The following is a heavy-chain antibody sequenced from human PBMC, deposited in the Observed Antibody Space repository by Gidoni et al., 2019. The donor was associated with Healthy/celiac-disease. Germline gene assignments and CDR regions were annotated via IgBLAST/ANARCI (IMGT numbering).Heavy chain of an antibody. CDR3: ARDLEGTRDAFDI. J-gene: IGHJ3*02. D-gene: IGHD1-1*01. CDR1: GGSISSYY. V-gene: IGHV4-59*01. Sequence: QVQLQESGPGLVKPSETLSLTCTVSGGSISSYYWSWIRQPPGKGLEWIGYIYYSGSTNYNPSLKSRVTISVDTSKNQFSLKLSSVTAADTAVYYCARDLEGTRDAFDIWGQGTMVTVSS. CDR2: IYYSGST.